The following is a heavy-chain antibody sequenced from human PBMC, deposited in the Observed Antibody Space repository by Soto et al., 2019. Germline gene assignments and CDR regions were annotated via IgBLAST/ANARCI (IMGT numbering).Heavy chain of an antibody. V-gene: IGHV3-23*01. CDR3: AKDGSTTVTTGDFDY. D-gene: IGHD4-4*01. CDR2: ISGSGGST. Sequence: PGGSLRLSCAASGVTFSSYAMSWVRQAPGKGLEWVSAISGSGGSTYYADSVKGRFTISRDNSKNTLYLQMNSLRAEDTAVYYCAKDGSTTVTTGDFDYWGQGTLVTVSS. CDR1: GVTFSSYA. J-gene: IGHJ4*02.